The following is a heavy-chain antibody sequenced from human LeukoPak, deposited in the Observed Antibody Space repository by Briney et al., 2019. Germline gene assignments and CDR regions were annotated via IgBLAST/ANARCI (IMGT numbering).Heavy chain of an antibody. J-gene: IGHJ4*02. CDR3: TTTSGSYYYFDY. D-gene: IGHD1-26*01. CDR1: GFTFSNAW. Sequence: PGGSLRLSCAASGFTFSNAWMSWVRQAPGKGLEWVGRIKSKTDGGTTDYAAPVKGRFTISRDDSKNTLYLQMNSLKTEDTAVYYCTTTSGSYYYFDYWGQGNLVTVSS. CDR2: IKSKTDGGTT. V-gene: IGHV3-15*01.